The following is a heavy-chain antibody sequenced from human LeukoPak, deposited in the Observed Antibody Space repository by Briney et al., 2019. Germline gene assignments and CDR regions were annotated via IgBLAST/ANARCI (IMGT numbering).Heavy chain of an antibody. Sequence: PGGSLRLSCAASGFAVTGNHLTWVRQAPGKGLEWVSVISNTGTTYYADSVKGRLTISRDNSKNTVYLQMNSLRAEDTAVYYCARDLWLGERGLFFFEYWGQGALVTVAS. CDR1: GFAVTGNH. V-gene: IGHV3-66*01. CDR3: ARDLWLGERGLFFFEY. J-gene: IGHJ4*02. CDR2: ISNTGTT. D-gene: IGHD3-22*01.